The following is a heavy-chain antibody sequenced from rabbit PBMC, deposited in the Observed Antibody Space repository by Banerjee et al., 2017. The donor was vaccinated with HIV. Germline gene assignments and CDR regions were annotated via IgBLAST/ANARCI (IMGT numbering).Heavy chain of an antibody. Sequence: QEQLEESGGDLVKPEGSLTLTCTASGFSFNNKYVMCWVRQAPGKGLEWIGCIGIGSGSTNYASWAKGRFTITKTSSTTVTLQMTSLTAADTATYFCARNEYTGTAYDLWGPGTLVTVS. V-gene: IGHV1S45*01. J-gene: IGHJ6*01. CDR3: ARNEYTGTAYDL. CDR2: IGIGSGST. CDR1: GFSFNNKYV. D-gene: IGHD7-1*01.